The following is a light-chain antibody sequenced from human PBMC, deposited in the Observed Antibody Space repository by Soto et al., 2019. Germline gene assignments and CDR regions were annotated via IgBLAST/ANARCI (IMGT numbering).Light chain of an antibody. V-gene: IGKV3-20*01. CDR1: QSVRNVY. Sequence: EIVLTQSPGTLSLSPGERATLSCRASQSVRNVYLAWYQQKPGQAPRLLIYDASNRATGIPHRFSGSGSGTEFTLTNNRLEPEDFAVYYCQQSGSSPRTFGQGTKLEIK. CDR2: DAS. J-gene: IGKJ2*01. CDR3: QQSGSSPRT.